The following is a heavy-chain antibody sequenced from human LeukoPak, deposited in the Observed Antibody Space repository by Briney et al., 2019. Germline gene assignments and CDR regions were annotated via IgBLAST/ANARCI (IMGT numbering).Heavy chain of an antibody. CDR3: ANFPSADYDSSGHDW. Sequence: GGSLRLSCAASGFTFSSYTMNWVRQAPGKGLQWVSYISSSSSTIYYADSVKGRFTISRDNAKNSLYLQMNSLRAEDTAVYYCANFPSADYDSSGHDWWGQGTLVTVSS. CDR2: ISSSSSTI. J-gene: IGHJ4*02. V-gene: IGHV3-48*04. D-gene: IGHD3-22*01. CDR1: GFTFSSYT.